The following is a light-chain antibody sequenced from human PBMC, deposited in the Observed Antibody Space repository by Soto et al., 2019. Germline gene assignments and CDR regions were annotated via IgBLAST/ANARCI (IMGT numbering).Light chain of an antibody. Sequence: DVVMTQSPLSLPVTLGQPASISCRSSQSLVYSDGNTYLNWFRQRPGQSPRRLSYKVSNRDSGVPDRFSGSGSGTDFTLKISRVEAEDVGLYYCMQGTHWPWTFGQGTKVESK. CDR3: MQGTHWPWT. CDR1: QSLVYSDGNTY. V-gene: IGKV2-30*01. J-gene: IGKJ1*01. CDR2: KVS.